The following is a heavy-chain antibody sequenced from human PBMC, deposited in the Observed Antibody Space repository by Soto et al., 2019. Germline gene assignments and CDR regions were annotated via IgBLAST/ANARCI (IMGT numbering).Heavy chain of an antibody. CDR3: ARKLEPRGSSYYSYDIDV. V-gene: IGHV1-2*02. CDR2: INPNSGGT. Sequence: QVQLVQSGAEVKKPGASVKVSCKASGYTFTDYYVHWVRQAPGHGLEWMGWINPNSGGTNFAQNFQGRVTMTSDTSISTAYMELSSLRSDDTGVYYCARKLEPRGSSYYSYDIDVWGQGTTVTVSS. D-gene: IGHD1-1*01. J-gene: IGHJ6*02. CDR1: GYTFTDYY.